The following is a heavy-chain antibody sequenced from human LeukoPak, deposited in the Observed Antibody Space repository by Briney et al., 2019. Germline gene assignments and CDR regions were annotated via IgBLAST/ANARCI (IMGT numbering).Heavy chain of an antibody. CDR3: ARRVTIFGVDAFNI. Sequence: GESLKISCQASGYSFTTYWIAWVRQLPGKGLEWMGRVYPGDSDITYSPSFQGQVTISADKSISTAYLQWSSLKASDTAMYYCARRVTIFGVDAFNIWGQGTMVTVSS. CDR1: GYSFTTYW. D-gene: IGHD3-3*01. J-gene: IGHJ3*02. CDR2: VYPGDSDI. V-gene: IGHV5-51*01.